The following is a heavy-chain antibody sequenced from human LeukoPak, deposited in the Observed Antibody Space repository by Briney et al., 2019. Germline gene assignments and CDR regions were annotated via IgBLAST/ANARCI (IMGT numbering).Heavy chain of an antibody. V-gene: IGHV3-23*01. J-gene: IGHJ4*02. CDR3: AKDPRRYSRTGGYFDY. CDR2: ITGTSGRT. CDR1: GLIFSNFA. D-gene: IGHD6-13*01. Sequence: GGSLRLSCEVSGLIFSNFAMAWVRQAPGKGLEWLSLITGTSGRTYYAASVKGRFTISRDNSKNTLYLQMNSLRAEDTAVYYCAKDPRRYSRTGGYFDYWGQGTLVTVSS.